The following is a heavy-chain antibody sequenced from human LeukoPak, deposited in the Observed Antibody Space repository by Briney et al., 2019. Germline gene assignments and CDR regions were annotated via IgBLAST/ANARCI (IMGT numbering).Heavy chain of an antibody. CDR2: ISGFGEST. Sequence: PGGSLRLSCVASGFTFSNYAMSWVRQAPGKGLQWVSSISGFGESTHYADSVKGRFTISRDNSRNTVFVQMTSPRADDTAVYYCAKGHSSSWYNFDYWGQGILVTVSS. CDR3: AKGHSSSWYNFDY. J-gene: IGHJ4*02. D-gene: IGHD6-13*01. CDR1: GFTFSNYA. V-gene: IGHV3-23*01.